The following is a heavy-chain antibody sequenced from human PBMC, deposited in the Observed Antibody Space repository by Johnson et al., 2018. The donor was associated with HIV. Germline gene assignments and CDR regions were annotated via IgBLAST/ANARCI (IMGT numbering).Heavy chain of an antibody. D-gene: IGHD3-10*01. J-gene: IGHJ3*02. V-gene: IGHV3-20*04. Sequence: VQLVESGGGVVQPGRSLRLSCAASGFTFSNYAMSWVRQVPGKGLEWVSGINWNGGNTGYVDSVKGRFTISRDNGKNSLYLQMNSLRAEDTALYYCARDRRYYGSGSYGGAFDIWGQGTMVTVSS. CDR2: INWNGGNT. CDR3: ARDRRYYGSGSYGGAFDI. CDR1: GFTFSNYA.